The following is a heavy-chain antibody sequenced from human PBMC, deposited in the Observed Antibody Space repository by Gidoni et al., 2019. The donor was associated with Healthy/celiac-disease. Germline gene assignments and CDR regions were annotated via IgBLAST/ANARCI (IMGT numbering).Heavy chain of an antibody. Sequence: EVQLVESGGGLVKPGGCLRLPCAASGFTFSRYSMNWVRQAPGKGLEWVSSISSSSSYIYYADSEKGRFTISRDNAKNSLYLQMNSLRAEDTAVYYCARDSRSSGFDYWGQGTLVTVSS. J-gene: IGHJ4*02. CDR3: ARDSRSSGFDY. CDR2: ISSSSSYI. CDR1: GFTFSRYS. V-gene: IGHV3-21*01. D-gene: IGHD6-6*01.